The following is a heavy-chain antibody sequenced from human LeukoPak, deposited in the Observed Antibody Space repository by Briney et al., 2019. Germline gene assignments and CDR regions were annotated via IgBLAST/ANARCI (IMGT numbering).Heavy chain of an antibody. CDR3: AKADCSTTSRYFDP. J-gene: IGHJ5*02. Sequence: GGSLRLSCAASGFTFSTYGMHWVRQAPGKGLEWVAVMSFDGSDKYYADSVKGRFTISRDNSKNTLYLQMNSLRAEDTAVYYCAKADCSTTSRYFDPWGQGTLVTVSS. CDR2: MSFDGSDK. V-gene: IGHV3-30*18. CDR1: GFTFSTYG. D-gene: IGHD2-2*01.